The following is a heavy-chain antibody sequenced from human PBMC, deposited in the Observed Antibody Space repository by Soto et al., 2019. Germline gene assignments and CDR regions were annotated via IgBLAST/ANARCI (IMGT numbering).Heavy chain of an antibody. V-gene: IGHV4-31*03. Sequence: ASETLSLTCTVSGGSISSGGYYWSWIRQHPGKGLEWIGHINYSGRTYYNSSLMSRVSISVDTSKNQFSLKLSSVTAADTAIYYCARDYNRRPVGWFDPWGQGTLVTVSS. CDR2: INYSGRT. D-gene: IGHD3-10*01. CDR3: ARDYNRRPVGWFDP. J-gene: IGHJ5*02. CDR1: GGSISSGGYY.